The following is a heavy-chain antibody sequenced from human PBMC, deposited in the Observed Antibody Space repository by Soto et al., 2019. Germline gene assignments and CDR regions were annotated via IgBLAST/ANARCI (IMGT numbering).Heavy chain of an antibody. Sequence: SVKVSCKASGGTFSSYAISWVRQAPGQGLEWMGGIIPIFGTANYAQKFQGRVTITADESTSTAYMELSSLRSEDTAVYYCARGRCSSTSCYFPWFDPWGQGTLVTVSS. D-gene: IGHD2-2*01. V-gene: IGHV1-69*13. J-gene: IGHJ5*02. CDR2: IIPIFGTA. CDR3: ARGRCSSTSCYFPWFDP. CDR1: GGTFSSYA.